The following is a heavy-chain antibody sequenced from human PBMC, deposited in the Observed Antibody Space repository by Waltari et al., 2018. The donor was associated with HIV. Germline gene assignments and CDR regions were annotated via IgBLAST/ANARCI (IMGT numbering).Heavy chain of an antibody. V-gene: IGHV4-4*07. Sequence: QVQLQESGPGLVKPSATLSLTCTISGGSISNYYWSWIRQPAGKGLEWIGRIYTTGSTNYNPSLKSRVTMSVDTSKNQFSLNLTSVTAADTAVYYCARDSSFNRSSGGENWFDPWAREPWSPSPQ. CDR2: IYTTGST. J-gene: IGHJ5*02. CDR1: GGSISNYY. D-gene: IGHD3-16*01. CDR3: ARDSSFNRSSGGENWFDP.